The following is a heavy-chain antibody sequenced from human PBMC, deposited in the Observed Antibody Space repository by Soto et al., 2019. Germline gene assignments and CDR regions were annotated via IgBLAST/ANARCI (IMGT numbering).Heavy chain of an antibody. Sequence: PGGSLRLSCEVSGFTFSAYGMHWVRQAPGKGLEWVAAISHDGTNKNYGDSVKGRFTISRDNSKKTLYLQMNSLRPEDTALYYCAKGEYYYSRSGYYIFDSWGQGTLVTVSS. CDR2: ISHDGTNK. V-gene: IGHV3-30*18. CDR1: GFTFSAYG. D-gene: IGHD3-22*01. CDR3: AKGEYYYSRSGYYIFDS. J-gene: IGHJ4*02.